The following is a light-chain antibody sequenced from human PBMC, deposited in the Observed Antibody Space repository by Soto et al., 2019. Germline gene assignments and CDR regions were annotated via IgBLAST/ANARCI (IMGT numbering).Light chain of an antibody. CDR3: QQYNSYPWT. J-gene: IGKJ1*01. V-gene: IGKV1-5*01. Sequence: DIQMTQSPSSLSASVGDRVTITCRASQSIRSSLAWYRQKPGQAPKLLIYDASSLESGVPSRFSGSGSGTEFTLTISSLQPDDFATYYCQQYNSYPWTFGQGTKVDIK. CDR2: DAS. CDR1: QSIRSS.